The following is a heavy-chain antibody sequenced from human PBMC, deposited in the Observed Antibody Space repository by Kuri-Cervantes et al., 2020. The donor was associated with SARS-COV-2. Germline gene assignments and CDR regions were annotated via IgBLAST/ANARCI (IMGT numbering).Heavy chain of an antibody. Sequence: ASVKVSCKASGYTFTSYAIHWVRQAPGRRLEWMGWINAGNGNTKYSQKFQGRVTITRDTSASTAYMELSGLRSEDTAVYYCARLGYSYGPPFDYWGQGTLVTVSS. CDR2: INAGNGNT. J-gene: IGHJ4*02. D-gene: IGHD5-18*01. V-gene: IGHV1-3*01. CDR1: GYTFTSYA. CDR3: ARLGYSYGPPFDY.